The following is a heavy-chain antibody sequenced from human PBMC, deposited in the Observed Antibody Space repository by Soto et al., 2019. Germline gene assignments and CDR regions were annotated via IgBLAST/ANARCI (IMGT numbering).Heavy chain of an antibody. D-gene: IGHD6-19*01. CDR1: GYKIIDLS. V-gene: IGHV1-24*01. J-gene: IGHJ4*02. CDR3: ATRSRYTRGQELDY. Sequence: ASVKVSCKVSGYKIIDLSMHWVRQAPGKGLEWVGGFDPEDGETIYAQKFQGRVTMTEDTSTHTAYMELSRLRSEDTAVYYCATRSRYTRGQELDYWGQGTLVTVSS. CDR2: FDPEDGET.